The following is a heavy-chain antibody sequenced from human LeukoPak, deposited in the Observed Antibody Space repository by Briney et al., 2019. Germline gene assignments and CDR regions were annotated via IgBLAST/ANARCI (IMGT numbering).Heavy chain of an antibody. CDR1: GFTFNTYS. J-gene: IGHJ3*02. D-gene: IGHD1-26*01. Sequence: GGSLRLSCAASGFTFNTYSMSWVRQAPGKGLEWVASIFSSSLYINYAVSVKGRFTISRDNAENSLFLQMNSLRAEDTAVYYCARDSTYTGSFHDAFDIWGQGTMVIVSS. V-gene: IGHV3-21*01. CDR3: ARDSTYTGSFHDAFDI. CDR2: IFSSSLYI.